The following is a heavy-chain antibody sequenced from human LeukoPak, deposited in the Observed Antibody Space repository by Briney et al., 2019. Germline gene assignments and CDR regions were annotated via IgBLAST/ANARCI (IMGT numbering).Heavy chain of an antibody. CDR1: GYTFTGYY. J-gene: IGHJ6*02. Sequence: GASVKVSCKASGYTFTGYYLHWVRQAPGQGLEWMGWFNPKSGGTDSAQKFQGRVTMTRDTSISTAYMELSRLRSDDTAVYYCARDYSRRGSTNRLGGMDVWGQGTTVTVSS. V-gene: IGHV1-2*02. CDR2: FNPKSGGT. D-gene: IGHD3-10*01. CDR3: ARDYSRRGSTNRLGGMDV.